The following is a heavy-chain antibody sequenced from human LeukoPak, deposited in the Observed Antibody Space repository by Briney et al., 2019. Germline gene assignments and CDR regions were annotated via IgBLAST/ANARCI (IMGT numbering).Heavy chain of an antibody. Sequence: PSETLSLTCTVSGGSISSSNWWSWIRQPPGKGLEWIGSIYYSGSTYYNPSLKSRVTISVDTSKNQFSLKLSSVTAADTAVYYCASSTLNIVATITVFDYWGQGTLVTVSS. J-gene: IGHJ4*02. CDR1: GGSISSSNW. CDR3: ASSTLNIVATITVFDY. V-gene: IGHV4-39*01. D-gene: IGHD5-12*01. CDR2: IYYSGST.